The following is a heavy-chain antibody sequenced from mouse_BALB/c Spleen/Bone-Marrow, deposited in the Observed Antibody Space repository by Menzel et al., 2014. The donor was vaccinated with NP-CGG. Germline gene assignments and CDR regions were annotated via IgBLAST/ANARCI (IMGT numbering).Heavy chain of an antibody. CDR1: GFTFTDYY. V-gene: IGHV7-3*02. Sequence: EVQVVESGGGLVQPGSSLRLSCATSGFTFTDYYMNWVRQPPGKALEWLGFIRNKANGYTTEFSASVKGRFTISRDNSQSILYLQVNTLRAEDSATYYCARYDGYSDNAMDYWGQGTSVTVSS. CDR2: IRNKANGYTT. D-gene: IGHD2-3*01. CDR3: ARYDGYSDNAMDY. J-gene: IGHJ4*01.